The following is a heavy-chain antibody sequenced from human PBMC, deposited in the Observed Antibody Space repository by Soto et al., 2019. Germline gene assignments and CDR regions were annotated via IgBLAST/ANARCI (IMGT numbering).Heavy chain of an antibody. Sequence: SVKVSCKASGGTFSSYAISWVRQAPGQGLEWMGGIIPIFGTANYAQKFQGRVTITADESTSTAYMELSSLRSEDTAVYYCARDLYCSGGSCYSEPPDAFDIWGQWTMVTVAS. D-gene: IGHD2-15*01. CDR3: ARDLYCSGGSCYSEPPDAFDI. J-gene: IGHJ3*02. CDR2: IIPIFGTA. V-gene: IGHV1-69*13. CDR1: GGTFSSYA.